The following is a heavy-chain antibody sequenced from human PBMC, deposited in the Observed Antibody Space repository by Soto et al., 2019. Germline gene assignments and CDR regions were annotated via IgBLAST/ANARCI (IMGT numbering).Heavy chain of an antibody. Sequence: SETLSLTCAVSGGSISSGGYSWSWIRQPPGKGLEWIGYIYHSGSTYYNPSLKSRVTISVDRSKNQFSLKLGSVTAADTAVYYCARVGCSSTSCYWANWFDPWGQGTLVTVSS. CDR3: ARVGCSSTSCYWANWFDP. D-gene: IGHD2-2*01. J-gene: IGHJ5*02. CDR1: GGSISSGGYS. V-gene: IGHV4-30-2*01. CDR2: IYHSGST.